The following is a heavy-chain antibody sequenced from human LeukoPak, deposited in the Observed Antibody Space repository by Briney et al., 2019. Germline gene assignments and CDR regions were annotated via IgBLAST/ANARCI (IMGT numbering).Heavy chain of an antibody. J-gene: IGHJ6*03. CDR1: GGSFSGYY. CDR2: INHSGST. Sequence: PSETLSLTCAVYGGSFSGYYWSWIRQPPGKGLEWIGEINHSGSTNYNPSLKSRVTISVDTSKNQFSLKLSSVTAADTAVYYCARALGKVAATVAIYYYMDVWGKGTTVTVSS. CDR3: ARALGKVAATVAIYYYMDV. D-gene: IGHD2-15*01. V-gene: IGHV4-34*01.